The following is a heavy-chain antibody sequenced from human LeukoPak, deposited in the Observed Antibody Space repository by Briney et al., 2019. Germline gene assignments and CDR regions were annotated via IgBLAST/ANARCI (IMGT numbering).Heavy chain of an antibody. J-gene: IGHJ5*02. CDR2: INPTGTAT. V-gene: IGHV1-46*01. CDR1: GYTFINHW. CDR3: ARDNSVGDIAWWFDP. D-gene: IGHD1-26*01. Sequence: GASVKASCKASGYTFINHWMHWVRQAPGQGLEWVGLINPTGTATLYAQKFQGRITLTRDMSATTDYMELSSLTSEDTAVYYCARDNSVGDIAWWFDPWGQGTLVTVSS.